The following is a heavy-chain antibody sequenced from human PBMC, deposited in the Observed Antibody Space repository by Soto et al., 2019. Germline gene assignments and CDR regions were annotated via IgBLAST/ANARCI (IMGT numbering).Heavy chain of an antibody. D-gene: IGHD1-7*01. CDR3: ARGNWNYGYFDY. CDR2: IWYDGSYK. V-gene: IGHV3-33*01. CDR1: GFTFNNNG. Sequence: QVELVESGGGVVQPGRSLRLSCAASGFTFNNNGMHWVRQAPGKGLEWVAVIWYDGSYKYDADSVKGRFSISRDTSKNTLYLQMNSLRGEDTAVYYCARGNWNYGYFDYWGQGTLVTVSS. J-gene: IGHJ4*02.